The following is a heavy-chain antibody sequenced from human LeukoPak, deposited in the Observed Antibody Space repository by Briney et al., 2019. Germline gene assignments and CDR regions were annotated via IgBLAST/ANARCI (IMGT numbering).Heavy chain of an antibody. D-gene: IGHD4-17*01. V-gene: IGHV1-18*01. CDR1: GYSFTSYG. CDR3: ARNPVRFGDYVYWFDP. J-gene: IGHJ5*02. Sequence: PGESLKISCKGSGYSFTSYGISWVRQAPGQGLEWMGWISAYNGNTNYAQKLQGRVTMTTDTSTSTAYMELRSLRSDDTAVYYCARNPVRFGDYVYWFDPWGQGTLVTVSS. CDR2: ISAYNGNT.